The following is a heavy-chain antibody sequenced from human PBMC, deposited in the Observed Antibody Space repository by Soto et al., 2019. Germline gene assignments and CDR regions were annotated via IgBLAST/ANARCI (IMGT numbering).Heavy chain of an antibody. CDR1: GGTFSSYT. CDR3: ARDFRYVCSGGSCVMGALDY. CDR2: IIPILGIA. D-gene: IGHD2-15*01. Sequence: QVQLVQSGAEVKKPGSSVKVSCKASGGTFSSYTISWVRQAPGQGLEWMGRIIPILGIANYAQKFQGRVTMTAYKSTRTAYMELSCLRSEETAVYFCARDFRYVCSGGSCVMGALDYWGQGSLVTVSS. J-gene: IGHJ4*02. V-gene: IGHV1-69*08.